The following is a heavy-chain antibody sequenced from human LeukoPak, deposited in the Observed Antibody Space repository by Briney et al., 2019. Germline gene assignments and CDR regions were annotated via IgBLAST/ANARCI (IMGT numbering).Heavy chain of an antibody. V-gene: IGHV3-33*01. D-gene: IGHD3-22*01. CDR1: GFTFSSYG. CDR3: ARVQTHYYDSSGPLDY. CDR2: IWYDGSNK. Sequence: GGSLRLSCAASGFTFSSYGMHWVRQAPGKGLEWVAVIWYDGSNKYYADSVKGRFTISRGNSKNTLYLQMNSLRAEDTAVYYCARVQTHYYDSSGPLDYWGQGTLVTVSS. J-gene: IGHJ4*02.